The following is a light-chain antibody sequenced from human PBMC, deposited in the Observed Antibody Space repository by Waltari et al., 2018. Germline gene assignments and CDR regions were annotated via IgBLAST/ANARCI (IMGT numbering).Light chain of an antibody. CDR3: CSYAGLGIYV. CDR2: EVT. V-gene: IGLV2-23*02. Sequence: QSGLTQPASASGSPGQSFTISCTGTSHAVGTYTHISWYQQSPGKAPKLMVYEVTKRTSGVSDRFSGSKSGNTASLTIYGLQSEDEADYYCCSYAGLGIYVFGTGTKVTVL. J-gene: IGLJ1*01. CDR1: SHAVGTYTH.